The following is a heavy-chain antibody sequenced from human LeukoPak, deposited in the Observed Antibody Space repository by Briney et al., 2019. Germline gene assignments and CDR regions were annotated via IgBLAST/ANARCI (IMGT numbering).Heavy chain of an antibody. V-gene: IGHV7-4-1*02. J-gene: IGHJ6*02. Sequence: GASVKVSCKASGYTFTSYAMNWVRQAPGQGLEWMGWINTNTGNPTYAQGFTGRFVFSLDTSVSTAYLQISSLKAEDTAVYYCARPKVLGSSGYYYPGYYYYYGMDVWGQGTTVTVSS. CDR2: INTNTGNP. D-gene: IGHD3-22*01. CDR3: ARPKVLGSSGYYYPGYYYYYGMDV. CDR1: GYTFTSYA.